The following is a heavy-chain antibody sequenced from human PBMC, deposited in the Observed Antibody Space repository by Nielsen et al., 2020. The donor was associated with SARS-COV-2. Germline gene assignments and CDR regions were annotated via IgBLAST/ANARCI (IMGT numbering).Heavy chain of an antibody. CDR2: IIPILGLA. Sequence: SVKVSCKASGYTFTSYGINWVRQAPGQGLEWMGRIIPILGLANYAHKFQGSVTITADKSTTTAYMELSSLRSEDTALYYCATSVVVTAHDAFDIWGRGTMVTVSS. J-gene: IGHJ3*02. D-gene: IGHD2-21*02. V-gene: IGHV1-69*04. CDR1: GYTFTSYG. CDR3: ATSVVVTAHDAFDI.